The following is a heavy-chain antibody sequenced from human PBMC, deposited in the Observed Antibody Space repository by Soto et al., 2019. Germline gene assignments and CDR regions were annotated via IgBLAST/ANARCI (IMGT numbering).Heavy chain of an antibody. D-gene: IGHD3-22*01. V-gene: IGHV4-34*01. J-gene: IGHJ4*02. CDR3: ASQSRFDSSGYYFDS. CDR2: INHSGTT. CDR1: GGSFSGYY. Sequence: KTSETLSLTCAVYGGSFSGYYWSWIRQPPGKGLEWIGEINHSGTTKYNPSLKSRVTISVDTSKNQFPLKLSSVTAADTAVYYCASQSRFDSSGYYFDSWGQGTQVTVSS.